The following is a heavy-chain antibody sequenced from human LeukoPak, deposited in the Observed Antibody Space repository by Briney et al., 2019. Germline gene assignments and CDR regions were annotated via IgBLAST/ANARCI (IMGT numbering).Heavy chain of an antibody. D-gene: IGHD6-13*01. Sequence: SVKVSCKAFGGTFSSYAISWVRQAPGQGLEWMGRIIPILGIANYAQKFQGRVTITADKSMSTAYMELSSLRSEDTAVYYCATYSSSWYKGDYFDYWGQGTLVTVSS. CDR3: ATYSSSWYKGDYFDY. J-gene: IGHJ4*02. CDR1: GGTFSSYA. V-gene: IGHV1-69*04. CDR2: IIPILGIA.